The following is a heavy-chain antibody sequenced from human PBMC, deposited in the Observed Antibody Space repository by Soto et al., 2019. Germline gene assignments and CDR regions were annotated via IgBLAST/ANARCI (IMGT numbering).Heavy chain of an antibody. V-gene: IGHV2-5*02. CDR3: AHLDTAMVWGWFDP. D-gene: IGHD5-18*01. J-gene: IGHJ5*02. CDR1: GFSLSTSGVG. CDR2: IYWDDDK. Sequence: QITLKESGPTLVKPTQTLTLTCTFSGFSLSTSGVGVGWIRQPPGKALEWLALIYWDDDKRYSPSLKSRLTLTKDTSKNQVVLTMTNMDPVDTATYYCAHLDTAMVWGWFDPWGQGTLVTVSS.